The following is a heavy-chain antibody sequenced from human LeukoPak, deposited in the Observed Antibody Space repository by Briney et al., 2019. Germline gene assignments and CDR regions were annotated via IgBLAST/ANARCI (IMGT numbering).Heavy chain of an antibody. CDR3: AREGYNNYGTRYFDH. V-gene: IGHV3-48*02. CDR1: GFTFSAYS. J-gene: IGHJ4*02. CDR2: ISGSDNTI. Sequence: GGSLRLSCAAAGFTFSAYSMNWVRQAPGKGLEWVSYISGSDNTIYYADSVKGRFTISRDNAKDSLYLQMNSLRDEDTAVYYCAREGYNNYGTRYFDHWGQGTLVTVSS. D-gene: IGHD4-11*01.